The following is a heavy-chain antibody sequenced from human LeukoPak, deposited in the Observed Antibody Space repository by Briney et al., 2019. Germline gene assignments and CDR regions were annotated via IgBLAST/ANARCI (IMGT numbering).Heavy chain of an antibody. Sequence: SETLSLTCTVSGGSISPYYWSWIRQPAGKGLEWIGRVHASGSPNYSPSLKSRVIISVDKSNNQFSLKLSSVTAADTAMYYCAREGRQDYVYFDHWGQGSLVTVSS. CDR3: AREGRQDYVYFDH. CDR2: VHASGSP. J-gene: IGHJ4*02. V-gene: IGHV4-4*07. D-gene: IGHD4-17*01. CDR1: GGSISPYY.